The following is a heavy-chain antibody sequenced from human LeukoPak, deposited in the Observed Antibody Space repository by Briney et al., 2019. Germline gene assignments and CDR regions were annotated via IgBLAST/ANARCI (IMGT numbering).Heavy chain of an antibody. J-gene: IGHJ4*02. Sequence: GGSLRLSCAASGFTFDDYAMHWVRQAPGKGLEWVGRIKSKTDGGTTDYAAPVKGRFTISRDDSKNTLYLQMNSLKTEDTAVYYCTTDFVFGYSSSWIDYWGQGTLVTVSS. CDR1: GFTFDDYA. V-gene: IGHV3-15*07. CDR2: IKSKTDGGTT. CDR3: TTDFVFGYSSSWIDY. D-gene: IGHD6-13*01.